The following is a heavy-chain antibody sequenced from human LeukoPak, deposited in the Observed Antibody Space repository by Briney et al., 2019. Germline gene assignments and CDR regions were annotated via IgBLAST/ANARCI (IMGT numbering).Heavy chain of an antibody. J-gene: IGHJ4*02. Sequence: SETLSLTCTVSGGSISSYYWSWIRQPPGKGLEWIGYIYYSGSTNYNPSLKSRVTISVDRSKNQFSLKLSSVTAADTAVYYCARGAVDTAMAQSEGYYYFDYWGQGTLVTVSS. V-gene: IGHV4-59*12. CDR1: GGSISSYY. D-gene: IGHD5-18*01. CDR2: IYYSGST. CDR3: ARGAVDTAMAQSEGYYYFDY.